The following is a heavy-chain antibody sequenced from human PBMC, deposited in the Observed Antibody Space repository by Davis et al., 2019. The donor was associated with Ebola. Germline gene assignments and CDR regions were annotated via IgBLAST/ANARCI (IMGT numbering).Heavy chain of an antibody. J-gene: IGHJ4*02. Sequence: PGGSLRLSCAASGFTFSDYYMSWIRQAPGKGLEWVSYISSSSSYTNYADSVKGRFTISRDNAKNSLYLQMNSLRAEDTAVYYCARGSLWFGELLPAYYFDYWGQGTLVTVST. V-gene: IGHV3-11*06. CDR3: ARGSLWFGELLPAYYFDY. CDR2: ISSSSSYT. CDR1: GFTFSDYY. D-gene: IGHD3-10*01.